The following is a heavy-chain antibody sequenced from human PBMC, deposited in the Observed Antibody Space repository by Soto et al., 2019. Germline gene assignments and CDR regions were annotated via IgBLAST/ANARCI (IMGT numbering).Heavy chain of an antibody. V-gene: IGHV4-59*08. D-gene: IGHD4-17*01. CDR1: GGSISTYY. CDR2: IYYSGSA. J-gene: IGHJ4*02. CDR3: ASTVTTSTFDH. Sequence: PSETLSLTCTVSGGSISTYYWSWIRQPPGKGLEWIGYIYYSGSANYNPSLKSRVTISVDTSKNQFSLKLSSVTAADTAVCYCASTVTTSTFDHWGQGTLVTVSS.